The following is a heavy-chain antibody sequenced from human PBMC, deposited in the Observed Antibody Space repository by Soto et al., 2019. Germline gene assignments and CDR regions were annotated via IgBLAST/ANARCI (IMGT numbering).Heavy chain of an antibody. D-gene: IGHD2-2*02. CDR3: ARLIRPNEHIVVVPAAILAHYYYYYGMDV. J-gene: IGHJ6*02. V-gene: IGHV4-61*01. Sequence: SETLSLTCTVSGGSVSSGSYYWSWIRQPPXKGLEWIGYIYYSGSTNYNPSLKSRVTISVDTSKNQFSLKLSPVTAADTAVYYCARLIRPNEHIVVVPAAILAHYYYYYGMDVWGQGTTVTVSS. CDR2: IYYSGST. CDR1: GGSVSSGSYY.